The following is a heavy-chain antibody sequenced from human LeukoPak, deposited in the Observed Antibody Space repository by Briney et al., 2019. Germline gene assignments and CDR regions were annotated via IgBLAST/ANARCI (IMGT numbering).Heavy chain of an antibody. CDR2: IYTSGST. CDR3: ARGWSSSSTFYDY. D-gene: IGHD6-6*01. Sequence: SQTLSLTCTVSGGSISSGSYYWSWIRQPAGEGLEWIGRIYTSGSTNYNPSLKSRVTISVDTSKNQFSLKLSSVTAADTAVYYCARGWSSSSTFYDYWGQGTLVTVSS. J-gene: IGHJ4*02. V-gene: IGHV4-61*02. CDR1: GGSISSGSYY.